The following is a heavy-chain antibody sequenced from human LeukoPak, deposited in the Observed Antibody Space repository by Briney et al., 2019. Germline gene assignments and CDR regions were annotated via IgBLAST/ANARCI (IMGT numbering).Heavy chain of an antibody. CDR3: ARELAPHLGYCTSTSCPGYFDY. CDR1: GGTFSSYA. V-gene: IGHV1-69*13. CDR2: IIPIFGTP. D-gene: IGHD2-2*01. J-gene: IGHJ4*02. Sequence: SVKVSCKASGGTFSSYAISWVRQAPGQGLEWMGGIIPIFGTPNYAQKFQVRVTITADESTSTAYMELSSLRSEDTAVYYCARELAPHLGYCTSTSCPGYFDYWGQGTLVTVSS.